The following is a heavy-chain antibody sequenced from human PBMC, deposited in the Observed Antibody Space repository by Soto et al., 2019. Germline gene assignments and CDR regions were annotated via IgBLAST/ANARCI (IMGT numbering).Heavy chain of an antibody. CDR3: AKQVTMIVVVHAFDI. J-gene: IGHJ3*02. D-gene: IGHD3-22*01. V-gene: IGHV3-23*01. CDR1: GFTFSSYA. CDR2: ISGSGGST. Sequence: TGGSLRLSCAASGFTFSSYAMSWVRQAPGKGLEWVSAISGSGGSTYYADSVKGRFTISRDNSKNTLYLQMNSLRAEDTAVYYCAKQVTMIVVVHAFDIWGQGTMVTVSS.